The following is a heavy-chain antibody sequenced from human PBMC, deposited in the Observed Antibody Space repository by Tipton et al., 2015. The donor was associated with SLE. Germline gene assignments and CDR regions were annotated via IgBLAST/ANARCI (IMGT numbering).Heavy chain of an antibody. CDR3: ARGIAVATPGY. D-gene: IGHD6-19*01. Sequence: TLSLTCTVSGVSIFNFYWSWIRQPPGKRLEWIGEINHSGTTNYNPSLKSRVTISVDTSKNQFSLKLSSVTAADTAVYYCARGIAVATPGYWGQGTLVTVSS. CDR1: GVSIFNFY. CDR2: INHSGTT. V-gene: IGHV4-34*01. J-gene: IGHJ4*02.